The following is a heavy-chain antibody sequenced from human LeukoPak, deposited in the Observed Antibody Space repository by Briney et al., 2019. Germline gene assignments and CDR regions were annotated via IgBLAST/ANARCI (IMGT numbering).Heavy chain of an antibody. J-gene: IGHJ4*02. CDR3: ARAYPELLWFGEQDYYFDY. CDR2: ISSSGNTI. V-gene: IGHV3-48*03. Sequence: GGSLRLSCAASGFTFSSYEMNWVRQAPGKGLEWVSYISSSGNTIYYADSVKGRFTISRDNAKNSLYLQMNSLRAEDTAVYYCARAYPELLWFGEQDYYFDYWGQGTLVTVSS. CDR1: GFTFSSYE. D-gene: IGHD3-10*01.